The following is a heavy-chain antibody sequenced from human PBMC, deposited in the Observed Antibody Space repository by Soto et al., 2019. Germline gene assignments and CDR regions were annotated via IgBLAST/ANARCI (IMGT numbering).Heavy chain of an antibody. V-gene: IGHV1-3*01. J-gene: IGHJ6*02. CDR2: INAGNGNT. CDR1: GYTFTSYA. D-gene: IGHD6-13*01. CDR3: VRDLAAAGTSYYYYGMDV. Sequence: ASVKVSCKASGYTFTSYAMHWVRQAPGQMLEWMGWINAGNGNTKYSQKFQGRVTITRDTSASTAYMELSSLRSEDTAVYYCVRDLAAAGTSYYYYGMDVWGQGTTVTVSS.